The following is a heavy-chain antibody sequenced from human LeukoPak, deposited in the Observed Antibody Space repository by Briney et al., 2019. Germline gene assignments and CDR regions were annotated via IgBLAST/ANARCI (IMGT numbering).Heavy chain of an antibody. CDR1: GFTFSSYA. Sequence: GGSLRLSCAASGFTFSSYAMSWVRQAPGKGLEWVSAISGSGGSTYYADSVKGRFTISRDNSKNTLYLQMNSLRAEDTAVYYCARGRYSGYDFDAFDIWGQGTMVTVSS. J-gene: IGHJ3*02. D-gene: IGHD5-12*01. V-gene: IGHV3-23*01. CDR3: ARGRYSGYDFDAFDI. CDR2: ISGSGGST.